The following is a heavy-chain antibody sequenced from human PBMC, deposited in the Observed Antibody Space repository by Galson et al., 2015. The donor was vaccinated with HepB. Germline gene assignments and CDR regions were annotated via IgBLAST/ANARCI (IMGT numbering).Heavy chain of an antibody. V-gene: IGHV3-23*01. CDR3: TRILEVAGRGVAFDI. CDR1: GFIFSSYP. CDR2: IGSTGTTT. J-gene: IGHJ3*02. Sequence: SLRLSCAASGFIFSSYPMSWVRQAPGKGLEWVSSIGSTGTTTYYAASVKGRFAVSRDNANSQNMMYLQMNSLRAEDTAMYYCTRILEVAGRGVAFDIWAKGQWSPSLQ. D-gene: IGHD6-19*01.